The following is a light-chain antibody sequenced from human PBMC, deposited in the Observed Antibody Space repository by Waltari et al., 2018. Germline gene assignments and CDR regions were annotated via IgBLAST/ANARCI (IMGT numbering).Light chain of an antibody. CDR2: GAT. CDR1: ETVSGRF. Sequence: EIVLTQSPGTLALSPGERATLSCRASETVSGRFLAWDQQKPGQAPRLLIYGATNRDTGITDRFSGSGSGTDFSLTISGLEPEDFAVYYCQQYGSSPPLTCGGGTKVGIK. CDR3: QQYGSSPPLT. V-gene: IGKV3-20*01. J-gene: IGKJ4*01.